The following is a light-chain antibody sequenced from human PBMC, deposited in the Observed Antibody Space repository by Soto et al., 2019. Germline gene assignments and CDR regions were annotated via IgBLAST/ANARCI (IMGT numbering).Light chain of an antibody. Sequence: EIVLTQSPGTLSLSPGERATLSCRASQSVDSTYVAWYQQKPGQTPRLLIYGTSSRATGIPDRFSGSGSGTDFTLTISRLAPEDFAVYYCQQYGSSPYTFGQGTKLEIK. V-gene: IGKV3-20*01. J-gene: IGKJ2*01. CDR3: QQYGSSPYT. CDR1: QSVDSTY. CDR2: GTS.